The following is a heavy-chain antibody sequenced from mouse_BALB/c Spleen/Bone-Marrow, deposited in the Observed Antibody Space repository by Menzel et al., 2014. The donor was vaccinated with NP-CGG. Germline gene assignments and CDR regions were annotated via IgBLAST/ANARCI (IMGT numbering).Heavy chain of an antibody. CDR1: GFTFTDYY. J-gene: IGHJ4*01. CDR3: ARDDYYAMDY. Sequence: DVKLVESGGGLVQPGGSLRLSCATSGFTFTDYYMSWVRQPPGKALEWLGFIRNKANGYTTEYSASVKGRFTISRDNSQSILYLQMNTLRAEDSATYYCARDDYYAMDYWGQGTSVTVSS. CDR2: IRNKANGYTT. V-gene: IGHV7-3*02.